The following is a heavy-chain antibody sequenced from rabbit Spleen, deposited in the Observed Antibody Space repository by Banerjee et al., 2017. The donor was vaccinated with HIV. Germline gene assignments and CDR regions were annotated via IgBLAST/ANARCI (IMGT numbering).Heavy chain of an antibody. D-gene: IGHD4-1*01. CDR1: GFDFSRYY. CDR3: ARAIVPWLGLTRLDL. CDR2: IYIGKGST. V-gene: IGHV1S7*01. Sequence: QLKETGGGLVQPGGSLTLSCKASGFDFSRYYMSWVRQAPGKGLEWIGIIYIGKGSTDYASWVNGRFTISSDNAQNTVDLKMTSLTAADTATYFCARAIVPWLGLTRLDLWGPGTLVTVS. J-gene: IGHJ3*01.